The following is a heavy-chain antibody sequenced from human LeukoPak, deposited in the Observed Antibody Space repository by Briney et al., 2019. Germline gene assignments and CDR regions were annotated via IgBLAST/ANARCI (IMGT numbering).Heavy chain of an antibody. CDR3: ARGYPTDFDY. D-gene: IGHD1-1*01. J-gene: IGHJ4*02. Sequence: GGSLRLSCAVSGFTFSSYAMNWVRQAPGKGLEWVSYISSSSSTIYYADSVKGRFTISRDNAKDSLYLQMSGLTAEDTAVYFCARGYPTDFDYWGQGTLVTVSS. V-gene: IGHV3-48*04. CDR1: GFTFSSYA. CDR2: ISSSSSTI.